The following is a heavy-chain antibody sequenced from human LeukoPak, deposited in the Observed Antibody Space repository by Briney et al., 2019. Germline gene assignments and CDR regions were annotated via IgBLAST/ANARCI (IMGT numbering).Heavy chain of an antibody. V-gene: IGHV3-23*01. CDR1: GFTFSSYA. D-gene: IGHD1-26*01. Sequence: GGSLRLSCAASGFTFSSYAMTWVRQAPGKGLEWVSGISVSGGSTYYADSVKGRFTISRDNSKNTLYLQMNSVRDEDTAVYYCAKDLKAYSGNYPLDYWGQGTLVTVSS. J-gene: IGHJ4*02. CDR3: AKDLKAYSGNYPLDY. CDR2: ISVSGGST.